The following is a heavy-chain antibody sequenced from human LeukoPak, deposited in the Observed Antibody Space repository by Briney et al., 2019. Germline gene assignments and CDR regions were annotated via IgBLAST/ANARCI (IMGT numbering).Heavy chain of an antibody. V-gene: IGHV1-2*02. Sequence: ASVKVSCKASGYTFTGYYMHWVRQAPGQGLEWMGWINPNSGGTNYAQKFQGRVTMTRDTSISTACMELSRLRSDDTAVYYCARSDGYCGGDCYLDYWGQGTLVTVSS. CDR1: GYTFTGYY. CDR2: INPNSGGT. J-gene: IGHJ4*02. CDR3: ARSDGYCGGDCYLDY. D-gene: IGHD2-21*02.